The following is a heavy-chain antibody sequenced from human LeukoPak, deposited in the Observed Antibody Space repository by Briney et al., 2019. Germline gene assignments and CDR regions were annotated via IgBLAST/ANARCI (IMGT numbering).Heavy chain of an antibody. CDR3: ARGGTCDL. V-gene: IGHV1-2*02. CDR2: INPDSGVT. CDR1: GYTFTDYE. J-gene: IGHJ3*01. D-gene: IGHD2-15*01. Sequence: GASVTVCCSASGYTFTDYEMHWLRQAPGQGLEWMGWINPDSGVTNYPQKFQGRVTMTRDTSSSTAYMELIRLRSDDTAVYYCARGGTCDLWAQGTMVSVSS.